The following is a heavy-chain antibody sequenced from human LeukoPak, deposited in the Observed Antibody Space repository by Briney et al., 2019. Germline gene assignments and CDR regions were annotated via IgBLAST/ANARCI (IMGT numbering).Heavy chain of an antibody. CDR1: GFTFSSYW. V-gene: IGHV3-7*01. CDR3: AREPYNGYYGDDYYYYMDV. J-gene: IGHJ6*03. Sequence: GGSLRLSCAASGFTFSSYWMSWVRQAPGKGLEWVANIKQDGSEKYYVDSVKGRFTISRDNAKNSLSLQMNSLRAEDTAVYYCAREPYNGYYGDDYYYYMDVWGKGTTVTISS. D-gene: IGHD4-17*01. CDR2: IKQDGSEK.